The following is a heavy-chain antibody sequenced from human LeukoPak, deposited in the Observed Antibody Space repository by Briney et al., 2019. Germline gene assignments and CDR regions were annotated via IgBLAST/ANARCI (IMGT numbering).Heavy chain of an antibody. CDR3: ARARGYCSSTSCYPFDY. D-gene: IGHD2-2*01. Sequence: ASVKVSCKASGYTFTSYDINWVRQATGQGLEWMGWMNPNSGNTNYAQKLQGRVTMTTDTSTSTAYMELRSLRSDDTAVYYCARARGYCSSTSCYPFDYWGQGTLVTVSS. J-gene: IGHJ4*02. CDR2: MNPNSGNT. V-gene: IGHV1-18*01. CDR1: GYTFTSYD.